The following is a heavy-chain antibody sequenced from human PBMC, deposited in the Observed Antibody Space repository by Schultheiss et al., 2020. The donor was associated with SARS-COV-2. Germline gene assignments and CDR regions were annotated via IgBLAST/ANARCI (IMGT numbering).Heavy chain of an antibody. CDR1: GFTFSAYS. CDR2: ISGSGGST. D-gene: IGHD6-19*01. CDR3: AKVSGWYNY. V-gene: IGHV3-23*01. J-gene: IGHJ4*02. Sequence: GGSLRLSCAASGFTFSAYSIHWVRQAPGRGLEWVSAISGSGGSTYYADSVKGRFTISRDNSKNTLYLQMNSLRAEDTAVYYCAKVSGWYNYWGQGTLVTVSS.